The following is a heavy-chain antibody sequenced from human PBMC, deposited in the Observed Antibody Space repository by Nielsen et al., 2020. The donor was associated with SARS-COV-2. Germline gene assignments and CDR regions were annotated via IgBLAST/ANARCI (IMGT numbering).Heavy chain of an antibody. V-gene: IGHV3-33*01. D-gene: IGHD6-13*01. CDR3: ARGGYSSSWPPEYFQH. CDR2: IWYDGSNK. Sequence: VRQAPGKGLEWVAVIWYDGSNKYYADSVKGRFTISRDNSKNTLYLQMNSLRAEDTAVYYCARGGYSSSWPPEYFQHWGQGTLVTVSS. J-gene: IGHJ1*01.